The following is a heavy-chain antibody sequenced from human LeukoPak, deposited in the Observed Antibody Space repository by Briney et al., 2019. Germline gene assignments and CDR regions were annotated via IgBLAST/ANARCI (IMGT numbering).Heavy chain of an antibody. CDR1: GFTFSSYW. J-gene: IGHJ4*02. Sequence: GGSLTLSCVASGFTFSSYWMSWVRQAPGKGLEWVANIKQDGSEKYYVDSVKGRFTISRDNAKNSLYLQMNSLRAEDTAAYYCARDYWSEIVLEPAFDYWGQGTLVTVSS. V-gene: IGHV3-7*01. D-gene: IGHD2-2*01. CDR2: IKQDGSEK. CDR3: ARDYWSEIVLEPAFDY.